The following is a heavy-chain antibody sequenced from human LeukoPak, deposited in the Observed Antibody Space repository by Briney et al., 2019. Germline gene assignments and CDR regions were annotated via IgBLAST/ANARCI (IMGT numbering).Heavy chain of an antibody. CDR3: ARDIELST. V-gene: IGHV3-23*01. J-gene: IGHJ3*01. CDR1: GFTFRDSA. CDR2: ISVSGDNT. D-gene: IGHD3-16*02. Sequence: HPGGSLRLSCAASGFTFRDSAMTWVRQAPGKGLQWVSLISVSGDNTYYADSVKGRFTISRDNAKDTLYLQMNSLRAEGTAIYYCARDIELSTWGLGTTVTVSS.